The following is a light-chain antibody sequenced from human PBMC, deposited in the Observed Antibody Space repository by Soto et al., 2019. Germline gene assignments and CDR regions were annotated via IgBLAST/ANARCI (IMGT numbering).Light chain of an antibody. Sequence: QSALTQPRSVSGSPGQSVTISCTGTSSDVGGYNYVSWYQQHPGKAPKLMIYDVNKRPSGVPDRFSGSKSGNTASLTISGLQVEDEAEYYCCSYAGSYTVVFGGGTKLTVL. CDR2: DVN. V-gene: IGLV2-11*01. J-gene: IGLJ2*01. CDR1: SSDVGGYNY. CDR3: CSYAGSYTVV.